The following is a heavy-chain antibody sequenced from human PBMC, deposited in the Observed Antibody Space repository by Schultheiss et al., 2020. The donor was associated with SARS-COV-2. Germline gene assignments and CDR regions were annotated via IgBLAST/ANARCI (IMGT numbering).Heavy chain of an antibody. CDR3: ARRVAVAETRYRRAFDI. J-gene: IGHJ3*02. D-gene: IGHD6-19*01. V-gene: IGHV4-61*01. CDR1: GASVSSGTYH. Sequence: SQTLSLTCTVSGASVSSGTYHWSWIRQPPGKRMEWIGSMHYSGGTNYNPSLKSRVTISVDTSMNQFSLKLTSVTAADTAMYYCARRVAVAETRYRRAFDIWGQGTMVTVSS. CDR2: MHYSGGT.